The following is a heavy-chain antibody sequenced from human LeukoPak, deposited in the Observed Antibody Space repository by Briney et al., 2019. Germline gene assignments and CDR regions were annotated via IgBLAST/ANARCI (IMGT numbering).Heavy chain of an antibody. CDR1: GGSISSSSYY. J-gene: IGHJ3*02. CDR2: IYYSGST. Sequence: ASETLSLTCTVSGGSISSSSYYWGWIRQPPGKGLEWIGSIYYSGSTYYNPSLKSRVTISVDTSKNQFSLKLSSVTAADTAVYYCARGYYDSSGCQEDAFDIWGQGTMVTVSS. CDR3: ARGYYDSSGCQEDAFDI. D-gene: IGHD3-22*01. V-gene: IGHV4-39*07.